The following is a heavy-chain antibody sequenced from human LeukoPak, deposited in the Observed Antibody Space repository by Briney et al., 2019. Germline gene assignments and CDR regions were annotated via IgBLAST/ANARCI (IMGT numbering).Heavy chain of an antibody. Sequence: GGSLRLSCAASGFNFDDYAMHWVRQAPGKGLEWVSSISWNRGSIGYVDSVKGRFTISRDNAKNSLYLQMNSLRTDDTALYYCAKGRYGDYNNYFDYWGQGTLATVSS. D-gene: IGHD4-17*01. CDR3: AKGRYGDYNNYFDY. CDR2: ISWNRGSI. CDR1: GFNFDDYA. J-gene: IGHJ4*02. V-gene: IGHV3-9*01.